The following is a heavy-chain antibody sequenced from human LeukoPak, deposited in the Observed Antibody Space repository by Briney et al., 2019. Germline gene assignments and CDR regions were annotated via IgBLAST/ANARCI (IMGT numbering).Heavy chain of an antibody. J-gene: IGHJ6*02. Sequence: GGSLRLSCAASGFTFSSYWMNWARQAPGKGLEWVASINHNGNVNYYVDSVKGRFTISRDNAKNSLYLQMSNLRAEDTAVYFCARGGGLDVWGQGAKVTVSS. CDR3: ARGGGLDV. CDR1: GFTFSSYW. D-gene: IGHD3-16*01. CDR2: INHNGNVN. V-gene: IGHV3-7*03.